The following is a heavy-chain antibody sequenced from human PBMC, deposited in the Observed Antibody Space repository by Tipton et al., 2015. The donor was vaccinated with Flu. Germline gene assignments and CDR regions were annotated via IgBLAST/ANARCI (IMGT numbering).Heavy chain of an antibody. V-gene: IGHV4-38-2*02. CDR3: ATTTYYYGSGSHDY. CDR1: GYSISSRYY. J-gene: IGHJ4*02. D-gene: IGHD3-10*01. CDR2: VYHGGTT. Sequence: TLSLTCTVSGYSISSRYYWGWIRQPPGKGLEWIGCVYHGGTTYYNPSFKSRVAISLDTFKNQFSLRLTSVTAADTAVYYCATTTYYYGSGSHDYWGQGTLVTVSS.